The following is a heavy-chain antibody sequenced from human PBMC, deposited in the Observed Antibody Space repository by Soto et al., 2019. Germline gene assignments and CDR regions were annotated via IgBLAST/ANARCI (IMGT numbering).Heavy chain of an antibody. CDR1: GGSISSSSYY. CDR2: IYYSGST. V-gene: IGHV4-39*01. D-gene: IGHD4-17*01. CDR3: ARLPAYGDEGRFDY. Sequence: QLQLQESGPGLVKPSETLSLTCTVSGGSISSSSYYWGWIRQPPGKGLEWIGSIYYSGSTYYNPSLKSRVTISVDTSKNQFSLKLSSVTAADTAVYYCARLPAYGDEGRFDYWGQGTLVTVSS. J-gene: IGHJ4*02.